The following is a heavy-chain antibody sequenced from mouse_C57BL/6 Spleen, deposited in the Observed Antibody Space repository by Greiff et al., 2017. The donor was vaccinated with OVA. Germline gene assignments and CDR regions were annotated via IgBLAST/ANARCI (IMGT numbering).Heavy chain of an antibody. D-gene: IGHD1-1*01. Sequence: EVQLQQSGAELVRPGASVKLSCTASGFNIQDDYMHWVKQRPEQGLEWIGWIDPENGDTEYASKFQGKATITADTSSNTAYLQLSSLTSEDTAVYYCTTPQGYLGYFDVWGTGTTVTVSS. V-gene: IGHV14-4*01. CDR2: IDPENGDT. CDR1: GFNIQDDY. J-gene: IGHJ1*03. CDR3: TTPQGYLGYFDV.